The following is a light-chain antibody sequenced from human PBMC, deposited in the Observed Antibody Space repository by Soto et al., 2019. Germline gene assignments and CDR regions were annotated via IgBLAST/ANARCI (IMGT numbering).Light chain of an antibody. V-gene: IGKV1-5*01. Sequence: DIQMTQSPSSVSASIGDRVTITCRASESIRTWLAWYQHKPGKAPKFLIYDASSLESGVPSRFSGSGSGTEFTLTISNLQPDDFATYFCQQYNNYPRPFGQGTKV. CDR3: QQYNNYPRP. J-gene: IGKJ1*01. CDR2: DAS. CDR1: ESIRTW.